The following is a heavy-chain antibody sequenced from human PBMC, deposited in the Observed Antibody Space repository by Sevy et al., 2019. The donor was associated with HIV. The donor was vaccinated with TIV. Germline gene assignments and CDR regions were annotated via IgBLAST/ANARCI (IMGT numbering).Heavy chain of an antibody. CDR1: GFTFSDYR. CDR3: ARDSGEILSSAFDY. Sequence: GGSLRLSCAASGFTFSDYRMHWVRQAPGKGLEWVAVISYDGRNNKYNADSVKGRFTISRDNSKNTVYLQMNSLRAEDTAIYYCARDSGEILSSAFDYWGQGTLVTVSS. J-gene: IGHJ4*02. V-gene: IGHV3-30*04. CDR2: ISYDGRNNK. D-gene: IGHD1-26*01.